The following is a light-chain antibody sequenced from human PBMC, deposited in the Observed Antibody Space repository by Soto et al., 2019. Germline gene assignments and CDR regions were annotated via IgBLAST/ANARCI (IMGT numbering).Light chain of an antibody. V-gene: IGKV3-15*01. CDR3: QQHYNLRT. Sequence: EIVLTQSPATLSVSPGERVILSCRASQSVDISLAWYQQKPGQPPKLLIYWASTRQSGVPDRFRGSGSGTDFTLTISSVQAEDVAVYFCQQHYNLRTFGQGTKGDIK. CDR2: WAS. CDR1: QSVDIS. J-gene: IGKJ1*01.